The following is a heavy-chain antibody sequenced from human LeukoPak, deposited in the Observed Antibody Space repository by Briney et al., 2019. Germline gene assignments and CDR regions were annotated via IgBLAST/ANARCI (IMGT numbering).Heavy chain of an antibody. CDR2: IRSSSSTI. CDR3: VRAPDYGVLYFV. CDR1: GFTFSNYS. D-gene: IGHD4/OR15-4a*01. J-gene: IGHJ6*04. Sequence: GGSLRLSCAASGFTFSNYSMNWVRQAPGKGLEWVSYIRSSSSTIYYADSVKGRFTISRDNAKNSLYLQMNSLRAEDTAVYYCVRAPDYGVLYFVWGKGTTVTVSS. V-gene: IGHV3-48*01.